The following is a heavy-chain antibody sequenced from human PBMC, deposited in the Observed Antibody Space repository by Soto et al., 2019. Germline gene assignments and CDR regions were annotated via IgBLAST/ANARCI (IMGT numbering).Heavy chain of an antibody. V-gene: IGHV4-39*02. CDR1: GGSISSSSYY. Sequence: SETLSLTCIVSGGSISSSSYYWGWIRQPPGKGLEWIGSIYYSGSTYYNPSLKSRVTISVDTSKQSLYLQMNSLRDEDTAVYYCARDRYGSGSLFDSWGQGTLVTVSS. CDR3: ARDRYGSGSLFDS. J-gene: IGHJ4*02. CDR2: IYYSGST. D-gene: IGHD3-10*01.